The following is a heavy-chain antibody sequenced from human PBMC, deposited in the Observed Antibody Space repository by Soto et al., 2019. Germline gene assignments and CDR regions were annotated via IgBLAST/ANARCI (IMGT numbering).Heavy chain of an antibody. D-gene: IGHD5-12*01. CDR1: GGTFSSYA. CDR3: ARDHPRGDGYTGPLGY. Sequence: QVQLVQSGAEVKKPGSSVKVSCKASGGTFSSYAISWVRQAPGQGLEWMGGIIPIFGTANYAQKFQGRVTLTXXEXTXXAYMELSSLRSEDQAVYYCARDHPRGDGYTGPLGYWGQGTLVTVSS. J-gene: IGHJ4*02. CDR2: IIPIFGTA. V-gene: IGHV1-69*05.